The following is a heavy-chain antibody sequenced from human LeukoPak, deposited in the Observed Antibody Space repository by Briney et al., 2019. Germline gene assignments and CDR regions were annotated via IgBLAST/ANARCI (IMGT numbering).Heavy chain of an antibody. Sequence: PGGSLRLSCAASGFTVNDYYMSWIRQAPGKGLEWVSDIGSSDNIISYANSVKGRFAISRDFAKNSLYLQMNSLRADDTAVYYCARERVPGDYWGQGTLVTVSS. V-gene: IGHV3-11*01. CDR3: ARERVPGDY. CDR2: IGSSDNII. D-gene: IGHD3-10*01. J-gene: IGHJ4*02. CDR1: GFTVNDYY.